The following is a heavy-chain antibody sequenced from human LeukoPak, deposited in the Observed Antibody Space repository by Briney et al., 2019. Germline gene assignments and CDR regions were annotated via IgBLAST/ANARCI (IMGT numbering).Heavy chain of an antibody. CDR1: GGSISSGGYY. CDR3: ARALQRAGSFWGSYRWVPHYFDY. Sequence: PSETLSLTCTVSGGSISSGGYYWRWLRQHPGKGLEWIGYIYYSGSTYYNPSLKSRVTISVDTSKNQFSLKLSSVTAADTAVYYCARALQRAGSFWGSYRWVPHYFDYWGQGTLVTVSS. V-gene: IGHV4-31*03. CDR2: IYYSGST. D-gene: IGHD3-16*02. J-gene: IGHJ4*02.